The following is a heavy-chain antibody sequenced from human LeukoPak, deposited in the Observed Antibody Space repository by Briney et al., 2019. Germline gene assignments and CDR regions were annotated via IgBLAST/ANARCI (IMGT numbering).Heavy chain of an antibody. J-gene: IGHJ6*02. CDR3: ATIGKYQLLYTPYYYYGMDV. D-gene: IGHD2-2*02. Sequence: PSETLSLTCTVSGGSISSYYWSWIRQPPGKGLEWIGYIYYSGSTNYNPSLKSRVTISVDTSKNQFSLKLSSVTAADTAVYYCATIGKYQLLYTPYYYYGMDVWGQGTTVTVSS. V-gene: IGHV4-59*01. CDR2: IYYSGST. CDR1: GGSISSYY.